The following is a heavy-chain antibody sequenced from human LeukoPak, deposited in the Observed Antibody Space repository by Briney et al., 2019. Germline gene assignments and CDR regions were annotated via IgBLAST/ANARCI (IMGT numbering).Heavy chain of an antibody. J-gene: IGHJ4*02. CDR2: ITPIFGTA. D-gene: IGHD3-10*01. CDR3: ATLWFGEYPFDY. V-gene: IGHV1-69*06. Sequence: SVKVSCKAPGGTFSSYAISWVRQAPGQGLEWMGGITPIFGTANYAQKFQGRVTITADKSTSTAYMELSSLRSEDTAVYYCATLWFGEYPFDYWGQGTLVTVSS. CDR1: GGTFSSYA.